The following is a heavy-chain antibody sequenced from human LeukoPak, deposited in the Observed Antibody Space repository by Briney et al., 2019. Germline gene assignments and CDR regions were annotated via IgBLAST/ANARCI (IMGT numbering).Heavy chain of an antibody. CDR1: GGSISSGSYY. CDR2: IYTSGST. J-gene: IGHJ5*02. CDR3: ARHEEAGWFDP. V-gene: IGHV4-61*02. Sequence: SQTLSLTCTVSGGSISSGSYYWSWIRQPAGKGLEWIGRIYTSGSTNYNPSLKSRVTISVDTSKNQFSLKLSSVTAADTAVYYCARHEEAGWFDPWGQGTLVTVSS.